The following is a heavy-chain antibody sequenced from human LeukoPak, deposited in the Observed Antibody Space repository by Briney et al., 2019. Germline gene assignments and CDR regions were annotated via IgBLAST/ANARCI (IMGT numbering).Heavy chain of an antibody. CDR2: IYYSGST. Sequence: SETLSLTCTVSGASISSYYGSWIRQPPGKGLEWIAYIYYSGSTNYSPSLKSRVTISLDTSKNQFFLKLSSVTAADTAVYYCAKAEQWLGPIDYWGQGTLVTVSS. J-gene: IGHJ4*02. CDR3: AKAEQWLGPIDY. V-gene: IGHV4-59*01. CDR1: GASISSYY. D-gene: IGHD6-19*01.